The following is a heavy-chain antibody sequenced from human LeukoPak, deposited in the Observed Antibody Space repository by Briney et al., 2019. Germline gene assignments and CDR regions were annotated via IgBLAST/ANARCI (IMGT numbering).Heavy chain of an antibody. D-gene: IGHD2-2*03. CDR3: ATHGSAHYYMDV. J-gene: IGHJ6*03. V-gene: IGHV3-23*01. CDR1: GFTFSSYG. Sequence: QTGGSLRLSCAASGFTFSSYGMSWVRQAPGKGLEWVSGISGSGSGTYYADSVKGRFTISRDNSKNTLHLQMNSLRAEDTAVYYCATHGSAHYYMDVWGKGTTVTISS. CDR2: ISGSGSGT.